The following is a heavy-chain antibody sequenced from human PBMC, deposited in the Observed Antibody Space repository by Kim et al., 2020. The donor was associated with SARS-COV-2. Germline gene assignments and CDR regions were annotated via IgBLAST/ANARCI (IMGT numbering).Heavy chain of an antibody. Sequence: SETLSLTCAVYGGSFRGYYWSWIRQPPGKGLEWIGEINHSGSTNYNPSLKSRVIISVDMSMSQFSLKLSSVTAADTAVYYCARGTRQWLSGHDYYYMDVWGQGTTVTVSS. J-gene: IGHJ6*03. CDR1: GGSFRGYY. CDR3: ARGTRQWLSGHDYYYMDV. CDR2: INHSGST. V-gene: IGHV4-34*01. D-gene: IGHD6-19*01.